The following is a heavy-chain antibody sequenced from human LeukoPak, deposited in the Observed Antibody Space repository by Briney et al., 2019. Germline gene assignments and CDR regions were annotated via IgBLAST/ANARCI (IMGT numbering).Heavy chain of an antibody. CDR3: ARHQEGMVRGVLYYMDV. CDR1: GASISSSDRY. Sequence: SETLSLTCTVSGASISSSDRYWGWIRQPPGKGLEWIGSIYYSGITYHNPSLKSRVTISVDASNNQFSLKMSSVTAADTAVYFCARHQEGMVRGVLYYMDVWGKGTTVIISS. D-gene: IGHD3-10*01. J-gene: IGHJ6*03. CDR2: IYYSGIT. V-gene: IGHV4-39*01.